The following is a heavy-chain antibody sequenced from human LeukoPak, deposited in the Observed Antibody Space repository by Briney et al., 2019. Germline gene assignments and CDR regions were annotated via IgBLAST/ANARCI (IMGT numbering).Heavy chain of an antibody. CDR3: AKDPTDFDSSGQTYFDY. CDR2: ISGSGDRT. Sequence: PGGSLRLSCAASGFTFSSYAMSWVRQAPGKGLEWVSAISGSGDRTHYADSVQGRFTISRDNSKNTLYLQMNSLRVEDTAVYYCAKDPTDFDSSGQTYFDYWGQGTLVTVSS. V-gene: IGHV3-23*01. CDR1: GFTFSSYA. D-gene: IGHD3-22*01. J-gene: IGHJ4*02.